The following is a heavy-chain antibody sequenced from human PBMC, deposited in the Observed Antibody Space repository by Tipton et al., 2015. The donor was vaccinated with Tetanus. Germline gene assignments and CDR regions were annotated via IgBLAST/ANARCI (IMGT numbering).Heavy chain of an antibody. CDR1: GDSINSGDYC. CDR3: AGYRVGWGGRGY. J-gene: IGHJ4*02. Sequence: TLSLTCSVSGDSINSGDYCWSWIRQPPGKGLEWIGYIYYSGNSYYNPSLKSRVTISIDASRNQFSLTLNSVTAADTAVYFCAGYRVGWGGRGYWGQGTLVTVSS. V-gene: IGHV4-30-4*08. CDR2: IYYSGNS. D-gene: IGHD5-24*01.